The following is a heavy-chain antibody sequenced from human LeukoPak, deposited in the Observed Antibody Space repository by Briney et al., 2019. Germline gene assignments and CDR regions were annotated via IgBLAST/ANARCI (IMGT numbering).Heavy chain of an antibody. V-gene: IGHV3-23*01. CDR1: GFTFSSYA. Sequence: GGSLRLSCAASGFTFSSYAISWVRQAPGKGLEWVSAISGSGGSTYYADSVKGRFTISRDNSKNSVYLQMNSLRADDTAVYYCAKVKSTWPVYCFDFWGQGTLVTVSS. J-gene: IGHJ4*02. CDR3: AKVKSTWPVYCFDF. CDR2: ISGSGGST.